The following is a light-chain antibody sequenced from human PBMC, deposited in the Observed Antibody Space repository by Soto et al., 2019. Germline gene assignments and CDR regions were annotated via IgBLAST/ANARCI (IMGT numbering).Light chain of an antibody. V-gene: IGLV1-47*01. Sequence: QSVLTQPPSASGTPGQTVTISCSGSSSNIASYSVYWYQHLPGTAPKLLIYENDQRPSGVPDRFSGSKSDTSASLAIAGLRSGDEADYYCAAWDDSLTVLFGGGTQLTVL. CDR2: END. J-gene: IGLJ3*02. CDR3: AAWDDSLTVL. CDR1: SSNIASYS.